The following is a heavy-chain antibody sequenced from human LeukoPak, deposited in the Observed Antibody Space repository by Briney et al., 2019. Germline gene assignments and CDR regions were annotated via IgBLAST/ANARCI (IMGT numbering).Heavy chain of an antibody. J-gene: IGHJ4*02. CDR1: GFTFSSYG. CDR2: IRYDGSNK. CDR3: AKDLHGVVPAAKSD. Sequence: TGGSLRLSCAAAGFTFSSYGMHWVRQAPGKGLEWGAFIRYDGSNKYYADSVKGRFTISRDNYKNTLYLQMNSLRAEDTAVYYCAKDLHGVVPAAKSDWGQGTLVTVSS. D-gene: IGHD2-2*01. V-gene: IGHV3-30*02.